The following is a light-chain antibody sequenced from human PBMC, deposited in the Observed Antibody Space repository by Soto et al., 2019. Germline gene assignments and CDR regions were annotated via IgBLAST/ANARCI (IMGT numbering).Light chain of an antibody. V-gene: IGLV1-51*01. CDR3: GTWDSSLSVGV. CDR2: DNN. Sequence: QSVLTQQASVSEAPGQNVTISFSGSSSNIGNNYVSWYQQLPGTAPKLLIYDNNKRPSGIPDRFSGSKSGTSATLGITGLQTGDEADYYCGTWDSSLSVGVFGAGTMVTVL. J-gene: IGLJ1*01. CDR1: SSNIGNNY.